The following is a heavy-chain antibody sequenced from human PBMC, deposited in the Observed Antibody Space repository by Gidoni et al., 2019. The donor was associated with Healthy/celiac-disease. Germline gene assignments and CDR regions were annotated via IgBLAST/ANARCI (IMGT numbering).Heavy chain of an antibody. CDR3: ARSGITMGRGVMTGGYMDV. CDR2: ISAYNGNT. CDR1: GYTFTSYG. J-gene: IGHJ6*03. D-gene: IGHD3-10*01. Sequence: QVQLVQSGSEVKKPGASVKVSCKASGYTFTSYGISWVRQAPGPGLEWMGWISAYNGNTNDAQKFQGRFNSTTDTSTSTAYMELRSLRVDDTAGYYGARSGITMGRGVMTGGYMDVWGKGTTVTVSS. V-gene: IGHV1-18*04.